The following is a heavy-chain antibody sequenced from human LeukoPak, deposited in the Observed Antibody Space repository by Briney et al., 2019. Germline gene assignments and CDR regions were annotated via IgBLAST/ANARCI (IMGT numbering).Heavy chain of an antibody. CDR3: ARDGYYYDSSGLTRFDY. Sequence: GGSLRLSCAASGFTVSSNYMSWVRQAPGKGLERVSVIYSGGSTYYADSVKGRFTISRDNSKNTLYLQMNSLRAEDTAVYYCARDGYYYDSSGLTRFDYWGQGTLVTVSS. CDR1: GFTVSSNY. V-gene: IGHV3-66*01. CDR2: IYSGGST. J-gene: IGHJ4*02. D-gene: IGHD3-22*01.